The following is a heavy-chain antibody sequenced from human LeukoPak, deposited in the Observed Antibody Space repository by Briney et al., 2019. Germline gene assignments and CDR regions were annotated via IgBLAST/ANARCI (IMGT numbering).Heavy chain of an antibody. Sequence: SDTLSLTCTASGGYISGSDNYWAWLRQPPGKGLEWIVRVYYSGTTYYNSSLNSRVSIFVDTSKNQFSLKLTSVTAADTAVYYCARHSYYYDYWGQGTLVTVSS. J-gene: IGHJ4*02. D-gene: IGHD2-21*01. CDR3: ARHSYYYDY. CDR2: VYYSGTT. CDR1: GGYISGSDNY. V-gene: IGHV4-39*01.